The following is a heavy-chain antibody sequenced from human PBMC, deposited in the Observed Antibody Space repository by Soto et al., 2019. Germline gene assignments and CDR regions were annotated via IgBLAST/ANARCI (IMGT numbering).Heavy chain of an antibody. CDR3: ARGQRGYHFDC. V-gene: IGHV4-34*01. CDR2: GNHTRST. D-gene: IGHD1-1*01. J-gene: IGHJ4*02. CDR1: GGSFSGYD. Sequence: QVQLQQGGAGLLKPSETLSLTCAVSGGSFSGYDWTWIRQPPGKWLEWIGEGNHTRSTHYNPSLNSRGTISVDTCNNQFSMFLSSVTAAVKAVYYCARGQRGYHFDCSGRGTLVIVS.